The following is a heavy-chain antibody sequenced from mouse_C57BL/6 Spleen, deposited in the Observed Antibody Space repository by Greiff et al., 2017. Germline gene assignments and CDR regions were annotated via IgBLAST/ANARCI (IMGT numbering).Heavy chain of an antibody. CDR2: IFPGSGST. V-gene: IGHV1-75*01. Sequence: VQLQESGPELVKPGASVKISCKASGYTFTDYYINWVKQRPGQGLEWIGWIFPGSGSTYYNEKFKGKATLTVDKSSSTAYMLLSSLTSEDSAVYFCARDYDGYPAWFAYWGQGTLVTVSA. J-gene: IGHJ3*01. D-gene: IGHD2-3*01. CDR1: GYTFTDYY. CDR3: ARDYDGYPAWFAY.